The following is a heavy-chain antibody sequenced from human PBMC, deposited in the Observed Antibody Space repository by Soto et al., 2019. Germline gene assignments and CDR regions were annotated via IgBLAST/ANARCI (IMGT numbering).Heavy chain of an antibody. CDR3: ATEGAKATWNFDY. D-gene: IGHD1-1*01. CDR1: GFTFGSCG. Sequence: GGSLRLSCVASGFTFGSCGMNWVRQAPGKGLEWVAGVSPHGANTYYADSVRGRFIISRDDSRNTVSLDMNSLRGDDSAVYYCATEGAKATWNFDYWGQGTVVTVSS. CDR2: VSPHGANT. J-gene: IGHJ4*02. V-gene: IGHV3-23*01.